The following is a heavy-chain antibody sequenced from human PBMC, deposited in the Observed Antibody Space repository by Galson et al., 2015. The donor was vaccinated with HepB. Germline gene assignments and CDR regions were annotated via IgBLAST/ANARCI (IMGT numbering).Heavy chain of an antibody. CDR2: ISAYHGNT. CDR3: AREGPEQYYYDSSGEYYYGMDV. Sequence: SGAEVKKPGASVKVSCKASGYTFTSYGISWVRQAPGQGLEWMGWISAYHGNTNYAQKLQGRVTMTTDTSTSTAYMELRSLRSDDTAVYYCAREGPEQYYYDSSGEYYYGMDVWGQGTTVTVSS. D-gene: IGHD3-22*01. CDR1: GYTFTSYG. J-gene: IGHJ6*02. V-gene: IGHV1-18*04.